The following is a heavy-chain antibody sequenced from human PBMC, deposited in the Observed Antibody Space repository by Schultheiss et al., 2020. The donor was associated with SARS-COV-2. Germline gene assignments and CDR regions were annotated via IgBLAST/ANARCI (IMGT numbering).Heavy chain of an antibody. D-gene: IGHD6-6*01. CDR1: GFSFSYYW. Sequence: GGSLRLSCAASGFSFSYYWMHWVRQAPGKGLVWVAHINTDGTYTRFADSVKGRFTISRDNARNTVYLQMHSLRAEDTAIYYCARNAARLITRAQFDYWGQGTLVTVSS. CDR2: INTDGTYT. J-gene: IGHJ4*02. CDR3: ARNAARLITRAQFDY. V-gene: IGHV3-74*01.